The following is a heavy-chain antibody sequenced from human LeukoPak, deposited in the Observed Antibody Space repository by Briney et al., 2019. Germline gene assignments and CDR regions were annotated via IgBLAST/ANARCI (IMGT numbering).Heavy chain of an antibody. CDR3: ARGLVPPDL. Sequence: PGGSLRLSCAASGFTFSSYSMNWVRQAPGKGLEWVSSISSSSSYIYYVGSVKGRFTISRDNAKNSVSLQMNSLRVEDTAVYYCARGLVPPDLWGQGTLVTVSS. D-gene: IGHD6-19*01. J-gene: IGHJ5*02. V-gene: IGHV3-21*06. CDR2: ISSSSSYI. CDR1: GFTFSSYS.